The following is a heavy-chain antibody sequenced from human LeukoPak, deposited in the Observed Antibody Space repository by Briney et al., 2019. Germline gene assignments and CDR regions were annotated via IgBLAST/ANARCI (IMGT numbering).Heavy chain of an antibody. Sequence: GGSLRLSCAASGFTFRSYGMSWVRQAPGKGLEWVSAISGSGGSTYYADAVKGRFTISRDNSKNTLYLHMNSLRAEDTAVYFCAKGSKAVLFTRDHYMDVWGKGTTVTISS. CDR1: GFTFRSYG. CDR2: ISGSGGST. CDR3: AKGSKAVLFTRDHYMDV. D-gene: IGHD6-19*01. J-gene: IGHJ6*03. V-gene: IGHV3-23*01.